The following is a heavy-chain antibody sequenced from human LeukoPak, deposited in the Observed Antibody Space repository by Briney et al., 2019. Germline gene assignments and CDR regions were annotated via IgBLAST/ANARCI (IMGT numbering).Heavy chain of an antibody. CDR1: GYTFTGYY. J-gene: IGHJ4*02. Sequence: ASVKVSCKASGYTFTGYYMHWVRQAPGQGLEWMGWINPNTGGTNYAQKFQGRVTMTRDASITTAYMELSSLRSDDTAVYYCARTDTAMVTVGYWGQGTLVTVSS. CDR2: INPNTGGT. D-gene: IGHD5-18*01. CDR3: ARTDTAMVTVGY. V-gene: IGHV1-2*02.